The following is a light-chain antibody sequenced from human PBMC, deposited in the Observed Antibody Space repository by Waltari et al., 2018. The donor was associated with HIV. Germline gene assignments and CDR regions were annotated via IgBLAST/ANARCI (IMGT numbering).Light chain of an antibody. CDR3: STWDNSLSHWV. V-gene: IGLV1-47*01. CDR1: ISHLGGNS. Sequence: QSVVTQPPSASGTPGQNISIPCSGPISHLGGNSVYLYQQRPGSAPRLLRNRNDQLPSGVRDRFSGSKSATTASLAISGLLSEDEADYHCSTWDNSLSHWVFGGGTKVTVL. CDR2: RND. J-gene: IGLJ3*02.